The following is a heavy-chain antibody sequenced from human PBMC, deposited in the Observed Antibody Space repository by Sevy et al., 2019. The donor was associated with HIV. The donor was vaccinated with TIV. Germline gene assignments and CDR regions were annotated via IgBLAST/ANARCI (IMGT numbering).Heavy chain of an antibody. Sequence: GGSLRLSCAASGFTFSNAWMSWVRQAPGKGLEWVGRIKSKTDGGTTDYAAPVKGRFTISRDDSKNTLYLQMNSLKTEDTAVYYCTTEVSGWSGYSRFDYWGQGTLVTVSS. J-gene: IGHJ4*02. D-gene: IGHD3-3*01. CDR1: GFTFSNAW. CDR3: TTEVSGWSGYSRFDY. V-gene: IGHV3-15*01. CDR2: IKSKTDGGTT.